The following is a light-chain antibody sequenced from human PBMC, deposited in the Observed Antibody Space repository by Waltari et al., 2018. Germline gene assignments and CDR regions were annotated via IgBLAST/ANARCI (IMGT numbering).Light chain of an antibody. CDR3: QQYYSTPALT. Sequence: XTQSXXXPDVSLXXXXTXTXXSRXXRLYRSNYNVYLAWYQQKPGQPPKLLIYWASTRESGVPDRFSGSGSGTDFTLTISSLQAEDVAVYYCQQYYSTPALTFGGGTKVEIK. J-gene: IGKJ4*01. CDR1: XXRLYRSNYNVY. V-gene: IGKV4-1*01. CDR2: WAS.